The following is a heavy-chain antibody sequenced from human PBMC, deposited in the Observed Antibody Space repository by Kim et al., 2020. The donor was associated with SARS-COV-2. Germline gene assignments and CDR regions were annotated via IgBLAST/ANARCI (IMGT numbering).Heavy chain of an antibody. CDR2: IWYDGSNK. Sequence: GGSLRLSCAASGFTFSSYGMHWVRQAPGKGLEWVAVIWYDGSNKYYADSVKGRFTISRDNSKNTLYLQMNSLRAEDTAVYYCLIVGAFDAFDIWGQGTMVTVSS. D-gene: IGHD1-26*01. J-gene: IGHJ3*02. V-gene: IGHV3-33*01. CDR1: GFTFSSYG. CDR3: LIVGAFDAFDI.